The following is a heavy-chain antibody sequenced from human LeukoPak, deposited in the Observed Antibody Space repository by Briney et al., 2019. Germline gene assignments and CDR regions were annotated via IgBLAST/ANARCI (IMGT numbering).Heavy chain of an antibody. Sequence: ASVKVSCKASGYTFTSYYMHWVRQAPGQGLEWMGIINPSGGSTSYAQKFQGRVTMTTDTSTSTAYMELRSLRSDDTAVYYCASNYYDSSGYARTNYYYYGMDVWGQGTTVTVSS. CDR2: INPSGGST. V-gene: IGHV1-46*01. J-gene: IGHJ6*02. CDR3: ASNYYDSSGYARTNYYYYGMDV. CDR1: GYTFTSYY. D-gene: IGHD3-22*01.